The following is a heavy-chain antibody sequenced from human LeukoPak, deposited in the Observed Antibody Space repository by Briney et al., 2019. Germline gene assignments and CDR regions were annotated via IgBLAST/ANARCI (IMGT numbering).Heavy chain of an antibody. CDR3: ARVGYSYANGMDV. Sequence: PSETLSLTCTVSGGSISSYYWSWIRQPAGKGLEWIGRIYGSGSTNYNPSLKSRVTMSVDTSKKQFSLNLRSVTAADTAVYYCARVGYSYANGMDVWGQGTTVTVSS. J-gene: IGHJ6*02. D-gene: IGHD5-18*01. V-gene: IGHV4-4*07. CDR2: IYGSGST. CDR1: GGSISSYY.